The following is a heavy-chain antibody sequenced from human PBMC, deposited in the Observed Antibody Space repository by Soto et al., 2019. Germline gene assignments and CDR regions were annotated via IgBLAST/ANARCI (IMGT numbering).Heavy chain of an antibody. V-gene: IGHV3-64D*06. CDR1: GFTFRSFA. CDR3: IKDRRSTRRAMDV. CDR2: ISSNGAAT. Sequence: PGGSLRLCCSAFGFTFRSFAMHWVRQAAGKGLEYVSGISSNGAATYYAESVKDRFIISRDNSRNTLFLQVNSLTGEDTSVYYCIKDRRSTRRAMDVWGQETTVTVSS. D-gene: IGHD2-2*01. J-gene: IGHJ6*02.